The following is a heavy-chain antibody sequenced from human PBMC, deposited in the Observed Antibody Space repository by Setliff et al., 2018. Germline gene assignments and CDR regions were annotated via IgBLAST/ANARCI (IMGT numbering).Heavy chain of an antibody. CDR1: GGSISRSSYY. Sequence: SETLSLTCTVSGGSISRSSYYWGWIRQPPGKGLEWIGEIYHSGSTNYNPSLKSRVTISVDKSKNQFSLRLSSVTAADTAVYYCARILGYCSGGSCYVPYWGQGTLVTVSS. CDR2: IYHSGST. CDR3: ARILGYCSGGSCYVPY. D-gene: IGHD2-15*01. J-gene: IGHJ4*02. V-gene: IGHV4-39*07.